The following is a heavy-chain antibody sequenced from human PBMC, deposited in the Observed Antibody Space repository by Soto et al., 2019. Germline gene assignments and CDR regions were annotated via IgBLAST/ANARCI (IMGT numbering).Heavy chain of an antibody. J-gene: IGHJ6*03. Sequence: SVKVSCKASGGTFSSYTISWVRQAPGQGREWMGRIIPILGIANYAQKFQGRVTITADKSTSTAYMELSSLRSEDTDVYYCASGGWLGEFAYYYMDVWGKGITVTVS. CDR2: IIPILGIA. CDR1: GGTFSSYT. D-gene: IGHD3-10*01. V-gene: IGHV1-69*02. CDR3: ASGGWLGEFAYYYMDV.